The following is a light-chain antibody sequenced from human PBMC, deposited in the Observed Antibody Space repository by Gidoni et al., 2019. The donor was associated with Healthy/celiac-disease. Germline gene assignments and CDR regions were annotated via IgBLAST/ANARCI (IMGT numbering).Light chain of an antibody. CDR2: DAS. Sequence: AIQLTQSPSSLSASVGDRVTITCRASQGISSALAWYQQKPGKAPKLLIYDASSLESGVPSRFSGSGSGTDFTLTISSLQPEDFATYYCQQVNSYPHVLTFGGGTKVEIK. CDR1: QGISSA. V-gene: IGKV1-13*02. J-gene: IGKJ4*01. CDR3: QQVNSYPHVLT.